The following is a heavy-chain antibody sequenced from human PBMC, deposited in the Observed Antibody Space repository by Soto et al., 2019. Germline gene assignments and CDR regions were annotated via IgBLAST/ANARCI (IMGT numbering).Heavy chain of an antibody. J-gene: IGHJ6*02. CDR2: INPSGGST. Sequence: ASVKVSCKASGYTFTSYYMHWVRQAPGQGLEWMGIINPSGGSTSYAQKLQGRVTMTTDTSTSTAYMELRSLRSDDTAVYYCARRLGSSSHYGMDVWGQGTTVTVSS. V-gene: IGHV1-46*01. D-gene: IGHD6-13*01. CDR1: GYTFTSYY. CDR3: ARRLGSSSHYGMDV.